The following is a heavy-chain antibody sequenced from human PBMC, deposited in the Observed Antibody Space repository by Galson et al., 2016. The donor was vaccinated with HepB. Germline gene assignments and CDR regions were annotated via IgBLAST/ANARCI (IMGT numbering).Heavy chain of an antibody. CDR1: GFTFSNYA. D-gene: IGHD1-26*01. CDR2: ISDSGTGT. J-gene: IGHJ4*02. CDR3: ARNKEVGLRTEWAY. V-gene: IGHV3-23*01. Sequence: SLRLSCAASGFTFSNYAMIWVRQAQGKGLEWVSGISDSGTGTWYADSVKGRFTISRDNSKNTVYLQMNNVRVEDTAVYYCARNKEVGLRTEWAYWGQGTLVTVSS.